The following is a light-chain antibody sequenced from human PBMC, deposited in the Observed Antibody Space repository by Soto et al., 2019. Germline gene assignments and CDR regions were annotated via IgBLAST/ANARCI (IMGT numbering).Light chain of an antibody. CDR3: SSYGGSNNLL. CDR2: EVS. CDR1: RSDVGAYKY. Sequence: QSALTQPPSASGSPGQSVTVSCTGSRSDVGAYKYVSWYQQHPGKAPKLIIYEVSKRPSGVPDRFSGSKSGNTASLTVSGLQAEDEADYYCSSYGGSNNLLFGGGTKLTVL. J-gene: IGLJ2*01. V-gene: IGLV2-8*01.